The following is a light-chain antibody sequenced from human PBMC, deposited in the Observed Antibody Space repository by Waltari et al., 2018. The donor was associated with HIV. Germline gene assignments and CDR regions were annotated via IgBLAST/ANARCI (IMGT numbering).Light chain of an antibody. J-gene: IGLJ1*01. CDR2: EVS. CDR3: CSYAGSSTFYV. Sequence: QSALTQPASVSGSPGQSINISCTGTSSDDGSYNIVSWYQQHPGNAPKLMIYEVSKRPSGVSNRFSGSKSGNTASLTISGLQAEDEADYYCCSYAGSSTFYVFGTGTKVTVL. CDR1: SSDDGSYNI. V-gene: IGLV2-23*02.